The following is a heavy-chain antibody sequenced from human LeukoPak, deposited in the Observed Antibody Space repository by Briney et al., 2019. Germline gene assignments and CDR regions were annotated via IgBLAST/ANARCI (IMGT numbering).Heavy chain of an antibody. J-gene: IGHJ4*02. D-gene: IGHD2-15*01. Sequence: HSGGSLRLSCAASGFTFSSYSMNWVRQAPGKGLEWVSYISSSSDTIYYADSVKGRFTISRDNAKNSLYLQMNSLRAEDTAVYYCARDRYCGGGSCYRPYDFDYWGQGTPVTVSP. CDR3: ARDRYCGGGSCYRPYDFDY. V-gene: IGHV3-48*04. CDR2: ISSSSDTI. CDR1: GFTFSSYS.